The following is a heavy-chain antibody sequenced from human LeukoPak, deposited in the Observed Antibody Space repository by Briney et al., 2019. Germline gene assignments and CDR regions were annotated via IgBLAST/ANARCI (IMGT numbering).Heavy chain of an antibody. CDR3: ARESITGDRDFDY. Sequence: GGSLRLSCAASGFTVSSNYMSWVRQAPGKGLEWVSVIYSGGSTYYADSLKGRFSISRDNAKNTLSLLMVSLRADDTAVYYCARESITGDRDFDYWGQGTLITVSS. D-gene: IGHD7-27*01. CDR2: IYSGGST. J-gene: IGHJ4*02. CDR1: GFTVSSNY. V-gene: IGHV3-53*01.